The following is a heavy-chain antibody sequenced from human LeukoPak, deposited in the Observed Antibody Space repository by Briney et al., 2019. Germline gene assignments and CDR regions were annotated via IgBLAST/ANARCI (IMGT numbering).Heavy chain of an antibody. V-gene: IGHV4-39*01. Sequence: SETLSLTCTVSSGSIRSSSYYWGWIRQPPGKGLEWIGSIYYSGSTYYNPSLKSRVTISVDTSKNQFSLKLSSVTAADTAVYYCAKSGVSLLLRFLEGNFDYWGQGTLVTVSS. CDR1: SGSIRSSSYY. J-gene: IGHJ4*02. CDR2: IYYSGST. CDR3: AKSGVSLLLRFLEGNFDY. D-gene: IGHD3-3*01.